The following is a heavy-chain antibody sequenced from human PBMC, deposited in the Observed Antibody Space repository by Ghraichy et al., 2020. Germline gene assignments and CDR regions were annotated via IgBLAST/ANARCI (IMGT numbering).Heavy chain of an antibody. CDR1: GFTFSSYW. D-gene: IGHD5-18*01. CDR3: ARSDTANGLYWYFDL. J-gene: IGHJ2*01. V-gene: IGHV3-74*01. Sequence: GGSLRLSCAASGFTFSSYWMHWVRQAPGKGLVWVSRINSDGSSTSYADSVKGRFTISRDNAKNTLYLQMNSLRAEDTAVYYCARSDTANGLYWYFDLWGRGTLVTVSS. CDR2: INSDGSST.